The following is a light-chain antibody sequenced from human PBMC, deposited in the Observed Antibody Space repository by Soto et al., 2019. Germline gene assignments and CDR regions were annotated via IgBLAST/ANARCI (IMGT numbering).Light chain of an antibody. V-gene: IGLV2-23*01. CDR3: CTYAGNPYV. J-gene: IGLJ1*01. CDR2: EGS. Sequence: QSVLTQPASVSGSPGQSIAISCTGTSSDVGSYNSVSWYQQHPGKAPKLMIYEGSKRPSGVSDRFSGSKSGNTASLTISGLQAEDEADYYCCTYAGNPYVYGTATNVTV. CDR1: SSDVGSYNS.